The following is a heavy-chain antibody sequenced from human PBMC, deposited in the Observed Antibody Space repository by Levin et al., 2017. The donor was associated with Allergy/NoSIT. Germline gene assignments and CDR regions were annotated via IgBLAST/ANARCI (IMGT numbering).Heavy chain of an antibody. CDR2: IYHSGST. J-gene: IGHJ4*02. CDR3: ATVLWFGEFFC. CDR1: GGSISSSNW. D-gene: IGHD3-10*01. Sequence: KPGGSLRLSCAVSGGSISSSNWWSWVRQPPGKGLEWIGEIYHSGSTNYNPSLKSRVTISVDKSKNQFSLKLSSVTAADTAVYYCATVLWFGEFFCWGQGTLVTVSS. V-gene: IGHV4-4*02.